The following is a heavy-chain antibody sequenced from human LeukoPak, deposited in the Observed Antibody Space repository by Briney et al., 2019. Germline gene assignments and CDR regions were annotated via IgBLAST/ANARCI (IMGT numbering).Heavy chain of an antibody. V-gene: IGHV3-7*01. CDR2: IRQDGNQE. Sequence: GGSLRLSCAASGFTFSSHWMSWVRQAPGQGLEWVANIRQDGNQEKYVDSVKGRFTISRDNAKNSLYLQINSLRAEDTAVYYCAAAVPGDYWGQGTLVTVSS. CDR1: GFTFSSHW. D-gene: IGHD6-13*01. CDR3: AAAVPGDY. J-gene: IGHJ4*02.